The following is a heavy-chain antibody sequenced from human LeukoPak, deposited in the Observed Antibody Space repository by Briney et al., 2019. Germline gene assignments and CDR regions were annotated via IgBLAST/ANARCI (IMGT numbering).Heavy chain of an antibody. CDR3: ARGVVAAYRIDY. V-gene: IGHV3-21*01. Sequence: GGSLRLSCAASGFTFSSYSMNWVRQAPGKGLEWVSSISSSSSYIYYADSVKGRFTISRDNAKNSLYLQMNSLRAEDTAVYYCARGVVAAYRIDYWGQGTLVAVSS. D-gene: IGHD2-15*01. J-gene: IGHJ4*02. CDR2: ISSSSSYI. CDR1: GFTFSSYS.